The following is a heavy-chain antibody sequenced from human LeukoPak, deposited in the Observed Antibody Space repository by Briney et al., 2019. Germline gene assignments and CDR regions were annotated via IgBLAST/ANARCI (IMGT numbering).Heavy chain of an antibody. Sequence: ASVKVSCXASGYTFTGYYMHWVRQARGQGLEWMAWINPNSGGTNYAQKFQGRVTMTRDTSISTAYMELSRLRSDDTAVYYCARAPDFWSGYRYYFDYWGQGTLVTVSS. J-gene: IGHJ4*02. CDR1: GYTFTGYY. V-gene: IGHV1-2*02. CDR2: INPNSGGT. CDR3: ARAPDFWSGYRYYFDY. D-gene: IGHD3-3*01.